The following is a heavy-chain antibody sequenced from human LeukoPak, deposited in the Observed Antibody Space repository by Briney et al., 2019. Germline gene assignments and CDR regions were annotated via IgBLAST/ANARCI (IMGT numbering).Heavy chain of an antibody. CDR2: ISPYNANT. V-gene: IGHV1-18*01. D-gene: IGHD2-8*02. CDR3: SREGEGEDGTGHHNWYFDL. J-gene: IGHJ2*01. Sequence: ASVKVSCKASGYIFTRYGNSWVRQAPGQGLEWMGWISPYNANTKYAQKFRGRVTMTTDTSTSTAYMELRSLRSDDTAMYYCSREGEGEDGTGHHNWYFDLWGRGTLVTVSS. CDR1: GYIFTRYG.